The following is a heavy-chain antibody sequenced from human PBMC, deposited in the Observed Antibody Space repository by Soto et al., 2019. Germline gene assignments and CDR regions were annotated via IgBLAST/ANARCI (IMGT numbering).Heavy chain of an antibody. Sequence: GGSLRLSCAAPGFTFSSYAMHWVRQAPGKGLEWVAVISYDGSNKYYADSVKGRFTISRDNSKNTLYLQMNSLRAEDTAVYYCARDLLRYFDWLFGWFDPWGQGTLVTVSS. CDR3: ARDLLRYFDWLFGWFDP. V-gene: IGHV3-30-3*01. CDR2: ISYDGSNK. J-gene: IGHJ5*02. CDR1: GFTFSSYA. D-gene: IGHD3-9*01.